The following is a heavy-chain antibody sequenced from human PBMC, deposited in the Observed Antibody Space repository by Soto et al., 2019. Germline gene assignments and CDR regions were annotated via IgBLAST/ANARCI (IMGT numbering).Heavy chain of an antibody. CDR3: ARAGGTTVTGLWHFDS. J-gene: IGHJ4*01. CDR2: IWYDGTQK. CDR1: GFTFNTYS. D-gene: IGHD4-17*01. Sequence: GGSLRLSCEASGFTFNTYSMHWVRQPPGKGLEWLAAIWYDGTQKYYADSVKGRFIISRDNSKKTLYLEMNSLRAEDTAVYYCARAGGTTVTGLWHFDSWGHGTLVTVSS. V-gene: IGHV3-33*01.